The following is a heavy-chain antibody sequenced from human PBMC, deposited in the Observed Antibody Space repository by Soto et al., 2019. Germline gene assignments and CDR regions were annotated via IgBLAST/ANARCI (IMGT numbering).Heavy chain of an antibody. CDR2: IIPIFGTA. J-gene: IGHJ5*02. Sequence: QVQLVQSGAEVKKPGSSVKVSCKASGGTFSSYAITWVRQAPGQGLEWMGGIIPIFGTANYAQKFQARVTITADESTSTAYMELGSLRSEDTAVYYCARDRGPSSGYYPSWFDPWGQGTLGPVSS. CDR3: ARDRGPSSGYYPSWFDP. V-gene: IGHV1-69*12. CDR1: GGTFSSYA. D-gene: IGHD3-22*01.